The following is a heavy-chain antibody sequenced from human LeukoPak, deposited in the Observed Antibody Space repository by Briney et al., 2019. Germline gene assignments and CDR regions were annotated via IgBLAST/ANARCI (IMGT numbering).Heavy chain of an antibody. CDR1: GCTFTGYY. D-gene: IGHD5-12*01. Sequence: ASVKVSCKASGCTFTGYYMHWVRQAPGQGLEWMGWINPNSGGINYAQNFQGRVTMTRDTSITTAYMELSSLRSDDTAVYYCASHSGYDSRAYEWKYWFDPWGQGTLVTVSS. V-gene: IGHV1-2*02. CDR3: ASHSGYDSRAYEWKYWFDP. J-gene: IGHJ5*02. CDR2: INPNSGGI.